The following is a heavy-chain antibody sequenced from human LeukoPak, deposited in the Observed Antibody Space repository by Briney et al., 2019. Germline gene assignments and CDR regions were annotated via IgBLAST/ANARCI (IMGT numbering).Heavy chain of an antibody. D-gene: IGHD6-6*01. Sequence: GGSLRLSCAASGFTFSSYAMSWVRQAPGKGLEWVSAISGSGGSTYYADSVKGRFTISRDNSKNTLYLQMNSLRAEDTAVYYCAKVLPTQYRQRYEAAKWFDPWGQGTLVTVSS. CDR3: AKVLPTQYRQRYEAAKWFDP. V-gene: IGHV3-23*01. J-gene: IGHJ5*02. CDR1: GFTFSSYA. CDR2: ISGSGGST.